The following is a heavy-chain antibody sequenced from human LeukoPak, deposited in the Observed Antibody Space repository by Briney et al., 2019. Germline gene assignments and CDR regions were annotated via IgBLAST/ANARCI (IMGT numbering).Heavy chain of an antibody. CDR3: AKDHSKVGAIPRPHPFDY. CDR1: GFTFSSYA. J-gene: IGHJ4*02. V-gene: IGHV3-23*01. CDR2: ISGSGGST. D-gene: IGHD1-26*01. Sequence: GGSLRLSCAASGFTFSSYAMSWVRQAPGKGLEWVSAISGSGGSTYYADSVKGWFTISRDNSKNTLYLQMNSLRAEDTAVYYCAKDHSKVGAIPRPHPFDYWGQGTLVTVSS.